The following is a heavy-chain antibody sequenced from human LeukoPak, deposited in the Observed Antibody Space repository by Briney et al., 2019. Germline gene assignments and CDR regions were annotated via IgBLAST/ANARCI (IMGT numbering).Heavy chain of an antibody. J-gene: IGHJ4*02. CDR2: INPRGGST. D-gene: IGHD1-7*01. Sequence: PGGSLRLSCAASGYTFTTYYMHWVRQAPGQGLEWVGIINPRGGSTTYAQKFQGRVTMTRDTSTSTVYMELSSLKSDDTAVYYCARGGGPGNYPFDFWGQGTLVTVSS. V-gene: IGHV1-46*01. CDR3: ARGGGPGNYPFDF. CDR1: GYTFTTYY.